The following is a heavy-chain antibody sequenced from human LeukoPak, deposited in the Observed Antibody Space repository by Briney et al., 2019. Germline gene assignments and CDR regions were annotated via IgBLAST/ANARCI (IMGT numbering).Heavy chain of an antibody. CDR1: GFTFSSYW. J-gene: IGHJ3*02. Sequence: GGSLRLSCAASGFTFSSYWMHWVRQAPGKGLVWVSRIRGDGRDTTYADSVKGRFTISRDNAKNTVYLQMNSLRAEDTAVYYCARVDCSSSTCPSALDIWGQGTMVTVSS. V-gene: IGHV3-74*03. D-gene: IGHD2-2*01. CDR3: ARVDCSSSTCPSALDI. CDR2: IRGDGRDT.